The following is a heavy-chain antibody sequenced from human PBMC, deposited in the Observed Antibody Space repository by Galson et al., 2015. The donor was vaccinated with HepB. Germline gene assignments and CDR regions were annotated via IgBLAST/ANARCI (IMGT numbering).Heavy chain of an antibody. CDR2: IKQDGSEK. CDR1: GFTFSSYW. V-gene: IGHV3-7*03. Sequence: SLRLSCAASGFTFSSYWMSWVRQAPGKGLEWVANIKQDGSEKYYVDSVKGRFTISRDNAKNSLYLQMNSLRAEDTAVYYCARDPLRYDFWSGYYTYYYYGMDVWGQGTTVTVSS. D-gene: IGHD3-3*01. J-gene: IGHJ6*02. CDR3: ARDPLRYDFWSGYYTYYYYGMDV.